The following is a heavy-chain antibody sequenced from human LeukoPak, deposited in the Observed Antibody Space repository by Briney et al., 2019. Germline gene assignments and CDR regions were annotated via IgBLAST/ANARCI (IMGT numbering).Heavy chain of an antibody. Sequence: GASVKVSCKASGYTFTSYYMRWVRQAPGQGLEWMGITNPSGASTNYAQKFQGRVNMTRDTSTNTVYMELGSLRSEDTAVYYCARVAAAGFAYDKFDPWGQGTLVTVSS. CDR2: TNPSGAST. J-gene: IGHJ5*02. CDR1: GYTFTSYY. CDR3: ARVAAAGFAYDKFDP. D-gene: IGHD6-13*01. V-gene: IGHV1-46*01.